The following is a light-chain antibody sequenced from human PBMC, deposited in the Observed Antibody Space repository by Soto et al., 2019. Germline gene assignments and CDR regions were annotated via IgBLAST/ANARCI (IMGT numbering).Light chain of an antibody. Sequence: EIVLTQSPATLSLSPGERATLSCRASQSVSSYLAWYQQKPGQAPRLLIYDASNRATGIPARFSGSASGTDFTLTISSLEPEDFAVYYCQQRSNWPPGYTFGQGTKLEIK. V-gene: IGKV3-11*01. CDR1: QSVSSY. J-gene: IGKJ2*01. CDR2: DAS. CDR3: QQRSNWPPGYT.